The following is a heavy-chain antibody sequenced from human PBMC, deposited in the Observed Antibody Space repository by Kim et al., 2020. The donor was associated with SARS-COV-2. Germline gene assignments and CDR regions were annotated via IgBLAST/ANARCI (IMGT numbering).Heavy chain of an antibody. J-gene: IGHJ6*02. CDR2: IYSGGST. CDR3: AREPFDILTVPDYGVDV. D-gene: IGHD3-9*01. Sequence: GGSLRLSCAASGFTVSSNYMSWVRQAPGKGLEWVSVIYSGGSTYYADSVKGRYTISRDNTKNTLYLQMNSLRAEDTAVYYCAREPFDILTVPDYGVDVWGQGTTLTVFS. V-gene: IGHV3-66*01. CDR1: GFTVSSNY.